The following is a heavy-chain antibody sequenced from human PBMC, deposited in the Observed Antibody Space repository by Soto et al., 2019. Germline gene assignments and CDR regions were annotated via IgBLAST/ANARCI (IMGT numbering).Heavy chain of an antibody. V-gene: IGHV1-69*13. CDR2: IIPIFGTA. D-gene: IGHD2-2*01. CDR1: GGTFSSYA. CDR3: ARDKSNCSSTRCSTGWFDA. Sequence: ASVKVSCKASGGTFSSYAISWVRQAPGQGLEWMGGIIPIFGTANYAQKFQGRVTITADESTSTAYMELSSLRSEDTAVYYCARDKSNCSSTRCSTGWFDAWGQGTLVTVSS. J-gene: IGHJ5*02.